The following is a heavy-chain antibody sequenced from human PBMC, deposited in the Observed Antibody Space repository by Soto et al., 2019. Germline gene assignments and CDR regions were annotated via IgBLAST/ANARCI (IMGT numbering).Heavy chain of an antibody. CDR1: GYSFTSYW. CDR2: IYPGDSDT. D-gene: IGHD3-16*01. J-gene: IGHJ6*02. Sequence: GESLKISCKGSGYSFTSYWIGWVRQMPGKGLEWMGIIYPGDSDTRYSPSFQGQVTISADKSISTAYLQWSSLKASDTAMYYCARLXTFGGGAAAYYYYGMDVWGQGTTVTVSS. V-gene: IGHV5-51*01. CDR3: ARLXTFGGGAAAYYYYGMDV.